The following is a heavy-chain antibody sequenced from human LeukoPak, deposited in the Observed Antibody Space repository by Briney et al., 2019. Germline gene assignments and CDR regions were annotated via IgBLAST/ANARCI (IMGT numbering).Heavy chain of an antibody. CDR3: ARVGMHGWFDL. D-gene: IGHD4-17*01. Sequence: PSETLSLTCTVSGGSISSSSYYWGWIRQPPGKGLEWIGSIYYSGSTYYNPSLKSRVTISVDTSKNQFSLKLSSVTAADTAVYYCARVGMHGWFDLWGQGTLVTVSS. CDR1: GGSISSSSYY. CDR2: IYYSGST. V-gene: IGHV4-39*07. J-gene: IGHJ5*02.